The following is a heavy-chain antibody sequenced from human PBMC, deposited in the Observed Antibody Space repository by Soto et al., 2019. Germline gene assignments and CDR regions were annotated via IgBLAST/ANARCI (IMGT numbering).Heavy chain of an antibody. D-gene: IGHD3-10*01. J-gene: IGHJ6*02. CDR3: ARCDLLTGSGSYFYYFYGMDV. V-gene: IGHV1-8*01. CDR2: MNPNSGNT. CDR1: GYTFTSYD. Sequence: ASVKVSCKASGYTFTSYDINWVRQATGQGLEWMGWMNPNSGNTGYAQKFPGRVTMTRNTSISTAYMELSSLRSEDTAVYYCARCDLLTGSGSYFYYFYGMDVWGQGTTVTVSS.